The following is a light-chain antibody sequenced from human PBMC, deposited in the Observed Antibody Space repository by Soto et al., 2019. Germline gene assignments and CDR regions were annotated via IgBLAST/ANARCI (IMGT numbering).Light chain of an antibody. CDR3: LQGRSDCWT. CDR2: GAS. Sequence: IQIARTPSSLSASEGERVTITCLSSQDIRNYLGWYQQKPGKAPQLLIYGASSLQRGVSSRVSGSGSGADFILTISSLEPEDAVTYYCLQGRSDCWTFGQGTKVDIK. CDR1: QDIRNY. J-gene: IGKJ1*01. V-gene: IGKV1-6*01.